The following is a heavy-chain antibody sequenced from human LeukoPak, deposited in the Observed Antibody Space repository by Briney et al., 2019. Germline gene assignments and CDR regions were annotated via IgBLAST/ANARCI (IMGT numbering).Heavy chain of an antibody. V-gene: IGHV1-69*05. CDR1: GGTLSGYA. Sequence: SVKVSCKASGGTLSGYAISWVRQAPGQGLEWMGGIIPIYGTPHSAQKFQGRVTITTDESTSTALMDLSSLRSEDTAVYYCARGKLGYYYYHMDAWGKGTTVTVSS. D-gene: IGHD3-3*02. J-gene: IGHJ6*03. CDR3: ARGKLGYYYYHMDA. CDR2: IIPIYGTP.